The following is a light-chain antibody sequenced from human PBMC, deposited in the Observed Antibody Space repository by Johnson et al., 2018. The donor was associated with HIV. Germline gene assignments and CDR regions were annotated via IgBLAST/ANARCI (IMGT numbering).Light chain of an antibody. Sequence: QSVLTQPPSVSAAPGQKVTISCSGSSSNIGNNFVSWYQQLPGTAPKLLIYANNKRPSGIPDRFSGSKSGTSATLGITGLQTGDEADYYCGTWDNSLRANALGTGTKVTVL. J-gene: IGLJ1*01. CDR1: SSNIGNNF. V-gene: IGLV1-51*02. CDR2: ANN. CDR3: GTWDNSLRANA.